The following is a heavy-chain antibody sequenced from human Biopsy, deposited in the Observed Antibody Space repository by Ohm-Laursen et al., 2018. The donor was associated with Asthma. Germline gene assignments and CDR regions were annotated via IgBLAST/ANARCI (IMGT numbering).Heavy chain of an antibody. J-gene: IGHJ6*02. D-gene: IGHD3-10*01. CDR3: ARAVDYSHYYGIDV. Sequence: SVKASCKASVYTFNSAGITWVRQAPGQGLEWMGWISVYNGNTKVAQKLQDRVTMITDTSTSTAYMELRSLRSDDTAVYFCARAVDYSHYYGIDVWGQGTTVTVS. CDR2: ISVYNGNT. CDR1: VYTFNSAG. V-gene: IGHV1-18*01.